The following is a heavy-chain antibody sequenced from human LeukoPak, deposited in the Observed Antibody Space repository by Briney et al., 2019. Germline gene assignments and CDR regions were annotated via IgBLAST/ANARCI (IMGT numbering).Heavy chain of an antibody. J-gene: IGHJ4*02. Sequence: SQTLSLTCTVSGGSISSGGYYWSWIRQHPGKGLEWIGYIYYSGSTYYNPSLKSRVTISVDTSKNQFSLKLSSVTAADTAVYYCARGYHYYGSGNYFDYWGQGTLVTVSS. CDR2: IYYSGST. CDR3: ARGYHYYGSGNYFDY. V-gene: IGHV4-31*03. CDR1: GGSISSGGYY. D-gene: IGHD3-10*01.